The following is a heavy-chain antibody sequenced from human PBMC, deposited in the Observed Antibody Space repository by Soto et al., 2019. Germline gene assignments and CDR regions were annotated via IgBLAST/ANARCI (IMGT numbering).Heavy chain of an antibody. J-gene: IGHJ5*02. CDR3: ARRERYYGSPGWFDP. V-gene: IGHV4-39*01. CDR2: VYYNENT. D-gene: IGHD3-10*01. Sequence: SETLSLTCTVSGGSISSFAYYWGWIRQPPGKGLEWIGTVYYNENTYYNPSLRSRVTISVDTAKNQFSLNLKSVTAADTAIYFCARRERYYGSPGWFDPWGQGTLVTVSS. CDR1: GGSISSFAYY.